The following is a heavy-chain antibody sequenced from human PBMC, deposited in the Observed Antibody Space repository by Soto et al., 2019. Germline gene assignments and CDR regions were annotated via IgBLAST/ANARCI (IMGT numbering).Heavy chain of an antibody. CDR1: GGSISSSSYY. Sequence: QLQLQESGPGLVKPSETLSLTCTVSGGSISSSSYYWGWIRQPPGKGLEWIGSIYYSGSTYYNPSLKSRVTISVDTSKNQFSLKLSSVTAADTAVYYCARRGSSSWYGYWGHGTQVTVSS. J-gene: IGHJ4*01. D-gene: IGHD6-13*01. CDR3: ARRGSSSWYGY. V-gene: IGHV4-39*01. CDR2: IYYSGST.